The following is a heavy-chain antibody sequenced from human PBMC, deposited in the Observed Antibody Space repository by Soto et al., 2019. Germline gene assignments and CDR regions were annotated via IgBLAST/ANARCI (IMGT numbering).Heavy chain of an antibody. J-gene: IGHJ4*02. D-gene: IGHD6-13*01. CDR1: GGSISSSSYY. V-gene: IGHV4-39*01. CDR2: IYYSGST. Sequence: PSETLSLTCTVSGGSISSSSYYWGWIRQPPGKGLEWIGSIYYSGSTYYNPSLKSRVTISVDTSKNQFSLKLSSVTAADTAVYYCARHSGQQLDTRVDYWGQGTLVTVSS. CDR3: ARHSGQQLDTRVDY.